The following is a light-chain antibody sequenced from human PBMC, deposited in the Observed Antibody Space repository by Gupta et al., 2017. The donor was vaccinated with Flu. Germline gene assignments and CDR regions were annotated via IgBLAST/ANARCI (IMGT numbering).Light chain of an antibody. Sequence: VTFSCSGANSNIGINYVYWYHQLPAAAPNLIIYNGNQRPSGVPDRFSGSKSGTSASPPTSGLRSEDEAEYYCATSDDSMSALVFGGGTKLTVL. CDR3: ATSDDSMSALV. CDR1: NSNIGINY. CDR2: NGN. J-gene: IGLJ2*01. V-gene: IGLV1-47*02.